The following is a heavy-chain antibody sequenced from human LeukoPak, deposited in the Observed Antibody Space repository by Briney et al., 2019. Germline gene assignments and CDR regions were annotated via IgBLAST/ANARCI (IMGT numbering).Heavy chain of an antibody. CDR3: AKGIRESGGCLDY. CDR2: ISYDGSNK. D-gene: IGHD6-19*01. Sequence: GRSLRLSYAASGFTFSSYGMHWVRQDPGKGLEWVAVISYDGSNKSYADSVKGRFTISRDNSKNTLYLQMNSRRAEDTAVYYCAKGIRESGGCLDYWGQGTLVTVSS. V-gene: IGHV3-30*18. J-gene: IGHJ4*02. CDR1: GFTFSSYG.